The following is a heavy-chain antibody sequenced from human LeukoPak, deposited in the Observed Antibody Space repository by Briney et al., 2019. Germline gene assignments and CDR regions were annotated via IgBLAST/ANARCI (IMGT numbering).Heavy chain of an antibody. Sequence: GGSLRLSCAASGFTFSSYSMNWVRQAPGKGLEWVSYISGDGNAKHYTDSVKGRFTISRDNAKNALYLQMNSLRAEDTAVYFCARDYVYAFDSWGQGTLVTVSS. J-gene: IGHJ4*02. D-gene: IGHD2/OR15-2a*01. CDR1: GFTFSSYS. CDR2: ISGDGNAK. V-gene: IGHV3-48*01. CDR3: ARDYVYAFDS.